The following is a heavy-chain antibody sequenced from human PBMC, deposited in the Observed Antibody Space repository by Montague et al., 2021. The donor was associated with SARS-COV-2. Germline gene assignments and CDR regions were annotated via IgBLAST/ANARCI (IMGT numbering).Heavy chain of an antibody. CDR2: ISISGST. Sequence: TLSLTCTVSGGSISSGSYYWSWIRQPAGKGLEWIGRISISGSTNYNPSLESRATISVDTSKNQFSLKLSSVTAADTAVYYCARDIAVAGLFDYWGQGTLVTVSS. J-gene: IGHJ4*02. CDR1: GGSISSGSYY. CDR3: ARDIAVAGLFDY. V-gene: IGHV4-61*02. D-gene: IGHD6-19*01.